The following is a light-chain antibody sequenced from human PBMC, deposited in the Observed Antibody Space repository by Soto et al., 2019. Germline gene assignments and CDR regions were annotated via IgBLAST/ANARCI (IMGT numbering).Light chain of an antibody. CDR1: SSHIENNY. J-gene: IGLJ2*01. CDR3: GTWDDSLSAGV. Sequence: QSVLTQPPSVSAAPGQKVTISCSGSSSHIENNYVSWYQQLSGTAPKLLIYDNNKRPSGIPDPFSGSKSGTSATLGITGHQPGDEADYYCGTWDDSLSAGVFGGGTKLTVL. V-gene: IGLV1-51*01. CDR2: DNN.